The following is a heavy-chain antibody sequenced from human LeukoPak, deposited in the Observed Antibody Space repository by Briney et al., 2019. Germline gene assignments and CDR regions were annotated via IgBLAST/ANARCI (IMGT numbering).Heavy chain of an antibody. Sequence: GGSLRLTCAGSGFTFSDYYMSWIRQAPGKGLERVSYISSSGSTIYYADSVKGRFTISRDNAKTSLYLQMNSLRAEDTAVYYCARDPGHYSGSYQGYWGQGTLVTVPS. V-gene: IGHV3-11*01. CDR3: ARDPGHYSGSYQGY. J-gene: IGHJ4*02. D-gene: IGHD1-26*01. CDR1: GFTFSDYY. CDR2: ISSSGSTI.